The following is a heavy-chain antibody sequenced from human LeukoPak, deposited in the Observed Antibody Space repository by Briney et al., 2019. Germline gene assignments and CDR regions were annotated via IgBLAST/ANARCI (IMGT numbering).Heavy chain of an antibody. CDR2: ISSSGSTI. J-gene: IGHJ4*02. V-gene: IGHV3-48*04. CDR3: ARYNYYYDTSGYYPYYFDY. D-gene: IGHD3-22*01. CDR1: GFTFSSYS. Sequence: HPGGSLSLSCATSGFTFSSYSMNWVRQAPGKGLEWVSYISSSGSTIYYADSVKGRFTISRDNAKNSLYLQMNSLRAEDTAVYYCARYNYYYDTSGYYPYYFDYWGQGTLVTVSS.